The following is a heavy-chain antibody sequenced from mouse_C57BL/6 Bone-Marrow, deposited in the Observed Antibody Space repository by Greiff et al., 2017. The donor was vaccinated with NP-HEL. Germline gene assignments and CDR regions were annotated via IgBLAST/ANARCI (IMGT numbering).Heavy chain of an antibody. Sequence: QVHVKQPGAELVKPGASVKLSCKASGYTFTTYWMQRVKQRPGQGLEWIGEIDPSDSYTNYNQKFKGKATLTVDTSASTAYMQLSSLTSEDSAVYYCARKAYYGRSYEFAYWGQGTLVTVSA. CDR2: IDPSDSYT. D-gene: IGHD1-1*01. J-gene: IGHJ3*01. V-gene: IGHV1-50*01. CDR3: ARKAYYGRSYEFAY. CDR1: GYTFTTYW.